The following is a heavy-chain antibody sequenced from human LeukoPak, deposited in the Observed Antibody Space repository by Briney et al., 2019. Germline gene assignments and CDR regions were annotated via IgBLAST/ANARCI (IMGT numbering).Heavy chain of an antibody. V-gene: IGHV4-39*01. J-gene: IGHJ4*02. Sequence: SETLSLTCTVYGGSISSTGYYWGWIRQPPGKGLEWIGSIYYSGSTYYNPSLKSRVTISVDTSKNQFSLKLSSVTAADTAVYYCARTRYYYNSRSYGAPYYFDYWGQGTLVTVSS. CDR3: ARTRYYYNSRSYGAPYYFDY. D-gene: IGHD3-10*01. CDR1: GGSISSTGYY. CDR2: IYYSGST.